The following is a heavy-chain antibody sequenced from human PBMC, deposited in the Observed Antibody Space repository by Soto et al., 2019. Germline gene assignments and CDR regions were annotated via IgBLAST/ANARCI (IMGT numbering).Heavy chain of an antibody. CDR3: AKEAGDH. CDR1: GGTFNTYA. CDR2: IIPIFGIK. J-gene: IGHJ4*02. V-gene: IGHV1-69*01. D-gene: IGHD3-10*01. Sequence: QMQLVQSGAEVKERGSSVKISCKTSGGTFNTYALTWVRQAPGQGLEWIGGIIPIFGIKNVAQRFQGRVTLNADESLTTAYMEITSLRSDDTAVYYCAKEAGDHWGQGTLVTVSS.